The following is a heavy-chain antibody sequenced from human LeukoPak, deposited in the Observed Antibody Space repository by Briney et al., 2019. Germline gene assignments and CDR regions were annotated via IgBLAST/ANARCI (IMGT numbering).Heavy chain of an antibody. CDR2: IYYTGNT. CDR1: GDSITGYY. V-gene: IGHV4-39*07. Sequence: SETLSLTCSVSGDSITGYYWGWIRQPPGKGLEWIGNIYYTGNTYYNSSLKSRVTISLNTSKNQFSLKLTSVTAADTAIYYCARRTATSDHWGQGTLATVSS. J-gene: IGHJ4*02. CDR3: ARRTATSDH.